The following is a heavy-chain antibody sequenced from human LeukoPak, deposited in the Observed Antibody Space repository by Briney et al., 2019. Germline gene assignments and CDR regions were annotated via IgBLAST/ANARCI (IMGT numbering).Heavy chain of an antibody. CDR1: GFTVSSNY. CDR3: ARDPHYYDSSGYLVRGAFDI. D-gene: IGHD3-22*01. Sequence: PVGSLRLSCAASGFTVSSNYMSWVRQAPGKGLEWVSVIYSGGSTYYADSVKGRFTISRDNSKNTLYLQMNSLRAEDTAVCYCARDPHYYDSSGYLVRGAFDIWGQGTMVTVSS. V-gene: IGHV3-66*02. CDR2: IYSGGST. J-gene: IGHJ3*02.